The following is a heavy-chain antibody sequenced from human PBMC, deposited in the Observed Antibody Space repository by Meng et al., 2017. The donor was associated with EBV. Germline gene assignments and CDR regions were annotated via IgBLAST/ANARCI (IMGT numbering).Heavy chain of an antibody. Sequence: GPLVQSGARVKKPGSSVKVSCKASGGTFSSYAISWVRQAPGQGLEWMGGIIPIFGTANYAQKFQGRVTITADKSTSTAYMELSSLRSEDTAVYYCARAEIAAAGRLDYWGQGTLVTVSS. CDR2: IIPIFGTA. CDR3: ARAEIAAAGRLDY. CDR1: GGTFSSYA. V-gene: IGHV1-69*06. J-gene: IGHJ4*02. D-gene: IGHD6-13*01.